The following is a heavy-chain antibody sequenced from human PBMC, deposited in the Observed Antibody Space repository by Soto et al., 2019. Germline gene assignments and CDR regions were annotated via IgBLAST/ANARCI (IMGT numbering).Heavy chain of an antibody. CDR1: GFPFSSYW. J-gene: IGHJ4*02. Sequence: VQLVESGGGLVQPGGSLRLSCAASGFPFSSYWMHWVRQAPGKGLLWVSRTNSDGTSPIYADSVKGRFTISRDNAKNTLYLQMNSLRAEDTAVYYCARDPPYCSTTSCLDYWGQGTLVTVSS. CDR2: TNSDGTSP. CDR3: ARDPPYCSTTSCLDY. D-gene: IGHD2-2*01. V-gene: IGHV3-74*01.